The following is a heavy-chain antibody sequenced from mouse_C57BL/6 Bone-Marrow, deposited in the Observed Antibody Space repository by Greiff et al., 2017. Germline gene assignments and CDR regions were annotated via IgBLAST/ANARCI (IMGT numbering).Heavy chain of an antibody. Sequence: EVKLVESGGGLVQPGGSLKLSCAASGFTFSDYYMYWVRQTPEKRLEWVAYISNGGGSTYYPDTVKGRFTISRDNAKNTLYLQMRRLKSEDTAMYYSATHYGSIAMDYWGQGTSVTVSS. V-gene: IGHV5-12*01. CDR1: GFTFSDYY. CDR2: ISNGGGST. CDR3: ATHYGSIAMDY. D-gene: IGHD1-1*01. J-gene: IGHJ4*01.